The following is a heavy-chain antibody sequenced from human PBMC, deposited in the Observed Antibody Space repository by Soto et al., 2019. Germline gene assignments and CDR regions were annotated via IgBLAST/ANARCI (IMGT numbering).Heavy chain of an antibody. V-gene: IGHV4-61*01. CDR2: IYYSGST. Sequence: PSETLSLTCSVSGVSVSSGSHYWSWIRQSPGKGLEWIGFIYYSGSTNYNPSLKSRVTISVDTSKNQFSLKVTSVTAADTAVYFCARDQLGYSSSHLFDQWGQRTLVTVSS. CDR1: GVSVSSGSHY. D-gene: IGHD6-19*01. J-gene: IGHJ4*02. CDR3: ARDQLGYSSSHLFDQ.